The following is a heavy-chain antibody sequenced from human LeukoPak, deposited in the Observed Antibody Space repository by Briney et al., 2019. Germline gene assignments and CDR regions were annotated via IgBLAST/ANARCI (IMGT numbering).Heavy chain of an antibody. CDR2: ISGSGDGT. CDR3: ANEIRPNDY. Sequence: GGSLRLSCTASGFTFDNYAMIWVRQAPGKGLEWVSVISGSGDGTDYADSVKGRFAISRDNSKNTLYLQMNSLRAEDTAVYYCANEIRPNDYWGQGTQVTVSS. D-gene: IGHD4-17*01. CDR1: GFTFDNYA. J-gene: IGHJ4*02. V-gene: IGHV3-23*01.